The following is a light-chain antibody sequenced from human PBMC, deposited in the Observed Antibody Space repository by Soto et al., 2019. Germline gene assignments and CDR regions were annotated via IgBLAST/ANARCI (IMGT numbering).Light chain of an antibody. CDR2: DVS. V-gene: IGLV2-18*02. CDR3: SSYTSSSTFV. CDR1: SSDVGSYNR. J-gene: IGLJ1*01. Sequence: QSALTQPPSVSGSPGQSVAISCTGTSSDVGSYNRVSWYQQSPGTAPKLMIYDVSTRPSGVPDRFSGSKSGNTASLTISGLQAEDEAEYYCSSYTSSSTFVFGTGTKLTVL.